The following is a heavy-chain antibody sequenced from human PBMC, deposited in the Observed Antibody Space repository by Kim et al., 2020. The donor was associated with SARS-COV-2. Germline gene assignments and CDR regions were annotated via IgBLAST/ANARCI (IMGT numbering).Heavy chain of an antibody. CDR3: ARTSMIRGIMWDLEC. CDR1: GFRFGNYW. V-gene: IGHV3-7*01. CDR2: IKRHGSEK. J-gene: IGHJ4*01. D-gene: IGHD3-10*01. Sequence: GWSLRLSCAASGFRFGNYWMTWVRQAPGKGVFWVANIKRHGSEKVYADSVKGRLTISRDDGSNSHYLQMKNLRAEDTAIYYCARTSMIRGIMWDLECWG.